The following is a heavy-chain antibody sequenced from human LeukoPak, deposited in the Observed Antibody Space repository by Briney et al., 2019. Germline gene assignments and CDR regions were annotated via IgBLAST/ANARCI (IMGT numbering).Heavy chain of an antibody. V-gene: IGHV4-59*01. CDR1: GGSISSYY. D-gene: IGHD6-19*01. J-gene: IGHJ4*02. Sequence: SETLSLTCTDSGGSISSYYWSWIRQPPGKGLEWIGYIYYSGSTNYNPSLKSRVTISVDTSKNQFSLKLSSVTAADTAVYYCARTGGDSSGPWCFDYWGQGTLVTVSS. CDR2: IYYSGST. CDR3: ARTGGDSSGPWCFDY.